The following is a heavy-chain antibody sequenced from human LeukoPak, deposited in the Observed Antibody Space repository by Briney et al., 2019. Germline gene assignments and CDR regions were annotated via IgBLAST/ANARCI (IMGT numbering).Heavy chain of an antibody. Sequence: ASVKVSCKASGYTFSGYNMYWVRQAPGQGLEWMGWINPNSGGTNYAQKFQGRVTMTRDTSISTAYMELSRLTSDDTAVCYCARGGYCSSSSCYIFDYWGQGTLVTVSP. CDR3: ARGGYCSSSSCYIFDY. V-gene: IGHV1-2*02. CDR1: GYTFSGYN. J-gene: IGHJ4*02. D-gene: IGHD2-2*02. CDR2: INPNSGGT.